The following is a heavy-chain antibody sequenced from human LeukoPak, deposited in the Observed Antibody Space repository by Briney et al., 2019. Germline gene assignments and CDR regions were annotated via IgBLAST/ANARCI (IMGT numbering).Heavy chain of an antibody. Sequence: SETLSLTCTVSGGSISSYYWSWIRQPAGKGLEWIGRIYTSGSTNYDPSLKSRVTISVDKSKNQFSLKLSSVTAADTAVYYCARAGSIAAAADWGQGTLVTVSS. CDR3: ARAGSIAAAAD. J-gene: IGHJ4*02. V-gene: IGHV4-4*07. D-gene: IGHD6-13*01. CDR1: GGSISSYY. CDR2: IYTSGST.